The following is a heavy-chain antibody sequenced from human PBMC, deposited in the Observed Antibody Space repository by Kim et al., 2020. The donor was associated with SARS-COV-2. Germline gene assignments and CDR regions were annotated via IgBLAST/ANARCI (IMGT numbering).Heavy chain of an antibody. CDR1: GGTFSSYA. J-gene: IGHJ3*02. CDR2: IIPILGIA. CDR3: AREITMVRGVNAFDI. Sequence: SVKVSCKASGGTFSSYAISWVRQAPGQGLEWMGRIIPILGIANYAQKFQGRVTITADKSTSTAYMELSSLRSEDTAVYYCAREITMVRGVNAFDIWGQGTMVTVSS. D-gene: IGHD3-10*01. V-gene: IGHV1-69*04.